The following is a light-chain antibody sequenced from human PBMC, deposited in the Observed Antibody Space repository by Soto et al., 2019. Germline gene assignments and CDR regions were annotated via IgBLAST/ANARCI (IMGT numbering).Light chain of an antibody. CDR1: QSVSTRS. V-gene: IGKV3-20*01. CDR2: GAS. CDR3: QQYDSSPRT. J-gene: IGKJ1*01. Sequence: EIVLTQSPGTLSLSPWERATLSCRASQSVSTRSLAWYQQKPGQAPRLLISGASSRAADIPDRFSGSGSGTDFTLTTNRLEPEDFAVYYCQQYDSSPRTFGQGTKVDIK.